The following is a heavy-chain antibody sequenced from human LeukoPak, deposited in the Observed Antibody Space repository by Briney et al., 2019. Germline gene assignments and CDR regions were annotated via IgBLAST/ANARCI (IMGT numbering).Heavy chain of an antibody. CDR3: ARDFNYGSGSNYYYYMDV. J-gene: IGHJ6*03. V-gene: IGHV3-53*01. Sequence: SGGSLRLSCAASGFTVSSHYMSWVRQAPGKGLEWVSVIYSGGSTYYADSVKGRFTISRDNSKNTLYLQMNSLRAEDTAVYYCARDFNYGSGSNYYYYMDVWGKGTTVTVSS. CDR1: GFTVSSHY. D-gene: IGHD3-10*01. CDR2: IYSGGST.